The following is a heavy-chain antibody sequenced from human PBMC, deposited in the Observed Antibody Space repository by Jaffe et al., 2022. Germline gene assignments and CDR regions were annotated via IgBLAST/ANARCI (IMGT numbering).Heavy chain of an antibody. Sequence: QVQLVQSGAEVKKPGASVKVSCKASGYTFTSYGISWVRQAPGQGLEWMGWISAYNGNTNYAQKLQGRVTMTTDTSTSTAYMELRSLRSDDTAVYYCARDTKGYCSGGSCRNNWFDPWGQGTLVTVSS. J-gene: IGHJ5*02. CDR3: ARDTKGYCSGGSCRNNWFDP. V-gene: IGHV1-18*01. D-gene: IGHD2-15*01. CDR2: ISAYNGNT. CDR1: GYTFTSYG.